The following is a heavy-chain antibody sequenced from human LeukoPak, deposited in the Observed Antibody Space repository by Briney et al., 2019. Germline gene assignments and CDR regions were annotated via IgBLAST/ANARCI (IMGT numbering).Heavy chain of an antibody. V-gene: IGHV4-61*02. CDR2: IYTSGST. CDR3: ASTSRYSYGFYYYYYMDV. CDR1: GGSISSGSYY. J-gene: IGHJ6*03. D-gene: IGHD5-18*01. Sequence: SETLSLTCTVSGGSISSGSYYWSWIRQPAGKGLEWIGRIYTSGSTNYNPSLKSRVTMSVDTSKNQFSLKLSSVTAADAAVYYCASTSRYSYGFYYYYYMDVWGKGTTVTISS.